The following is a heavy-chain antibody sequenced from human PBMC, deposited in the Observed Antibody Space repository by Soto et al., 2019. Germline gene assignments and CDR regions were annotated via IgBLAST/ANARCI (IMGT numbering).Heavy chain of an antibody. V-gene: IGHV1-69*02. CDR3: ARHNLKDWNFY. J-gene: IGHJ4*02. CDR1: GGTFSSYT. Sequence: QVQLVQSGAEVKKPGSSVKVSCKASGGTFSSYTISWVRQAPGQGLEWMGRVIPILGIANHAQKFQGTVTITANKSTSTAYMELSSLRSEDTAVYYCARHNLKDWNFYWGQGTLVTVSS. CDR2: VIPILGIA. D-gene: IGHD1-7*01.